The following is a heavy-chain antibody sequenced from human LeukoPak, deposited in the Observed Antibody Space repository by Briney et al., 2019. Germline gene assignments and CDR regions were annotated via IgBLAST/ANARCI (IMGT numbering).Heavy chain of an antibody. D-gene: IGHD1-26*01. Sequence: GGSLRLSCATSGFSLSGNWMNGVRQPPGKGLEWVANIKAGGSEKYYVDSVKGRFTISRDDAKRTVDLQMDNLRTEDTAVYYCAYRNNFEYWGQGTLVTVSS. J-gene: IGHJ4*02. CDR1: GFSLSGNW. V-gene: IGHV3-7*05. CDR2: IKAGGSEK. CDR3: AYRNNFEY.